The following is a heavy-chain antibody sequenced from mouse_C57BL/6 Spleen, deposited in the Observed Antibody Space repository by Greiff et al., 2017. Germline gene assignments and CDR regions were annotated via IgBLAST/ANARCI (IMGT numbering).Heavy chain of an antibody. CDR3: ARQATPYPDFPRGYYFDD. CDR2: ISSGGSYI. Sequence: DVQLVESGGDLVKPGGSLKLSCAASGFTFSSYGMSWVRQTPDKRLEWVATISSGGSYIYYPDSVKGRFTISRDNAKNTLYLQMSSLKSEDTAMYCWARQATPYPDFPRGYYFDDWGQGTTLTVSS. V-gene: IGHV5-6*01. J-gene: IGHJ2*01. CDR1: GFTFSSYG. D-gene: IGHD5-5*01.